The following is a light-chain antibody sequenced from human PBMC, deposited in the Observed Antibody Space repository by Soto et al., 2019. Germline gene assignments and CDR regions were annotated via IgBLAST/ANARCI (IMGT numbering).Light chain of an antibody. J-gene: IGKJ4*01. CDR1: QTISSTF. CDR3: QQFGSSPT. V-gene: IGKV3-20*01. Sequence: EIVLTQSPGTLSLSPGERATLLCRASQTISSTFLAWYQQKPGQAPRLLIYGASSRATGIPDRFSGSGSGTDFTLTISRLEPEDFAVYYCQQFGSSPTFGGGTMVDIK. CDR2: GAS.